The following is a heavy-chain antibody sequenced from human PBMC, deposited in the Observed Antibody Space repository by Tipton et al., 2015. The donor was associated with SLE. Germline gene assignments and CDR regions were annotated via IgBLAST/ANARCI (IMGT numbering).Heavy chain of an antibody. Sequence: SLRLSCAAYGFNFRNYAMSWVRQPAGKGLEWVSGISGNGEYTFYSDSVKGRFTISRDNSKRTVYLQMNRLRADVTATYYCAKFFVAVIVVFLPGDDSWGQGSLVSVYS. CDR3: AKFFVAVIVVFLPGDDS. CDR1: GFNFRNYA. D-gene: IGHD3-22*01. V-gene: IGHV3-23*01. CDR2: ISGNGEYT. J-gene: IGHJ5*01.